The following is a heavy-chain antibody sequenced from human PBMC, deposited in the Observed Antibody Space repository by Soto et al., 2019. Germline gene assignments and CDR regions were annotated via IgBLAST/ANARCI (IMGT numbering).Heavy chain of an antibody. CDR2: ISSSSSTI. J-gene: IGHJ4*02. V-gene: IGHV3-48*02. CDR1: GFTFSSYS. D-gene: IGHD3-9*01. Sequence: GGSLRLSCAASGFTFSSYSMNWVRQAPGKGLEWVSHISSSSSTIYYADSVKGRFTISRDNAKNSLYLQMNSLRDEDTAVYYCARVDYDIFTGYTPYQGPTYYFDYWGQGTLVTVS. CDR3: ARVDYDIFTGYTPYQGPTYYFDY.